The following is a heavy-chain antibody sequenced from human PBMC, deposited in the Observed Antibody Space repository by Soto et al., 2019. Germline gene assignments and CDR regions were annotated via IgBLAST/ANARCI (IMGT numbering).Heavy chain of an antibody. D-gene: IGHD3-3*01. V-gene: IGHV4-59*01. Sequence: SETLSLTCTVSGGSISSYYWSWIRQPPGKGQEWIGYIYYSGSTNYNPSLKSRVTISVDTSKIQFSLNLSSVTAADTAVYYCAIALGYVFWSGYSSYYYYYMDVWGKGTTVTVSS. CDR3: AIALGYVFWSGYSSYYYYYMDV. CDR1: GGSISSYY. J-gene: IGHJ6*03. CDR2: IYYSGST.